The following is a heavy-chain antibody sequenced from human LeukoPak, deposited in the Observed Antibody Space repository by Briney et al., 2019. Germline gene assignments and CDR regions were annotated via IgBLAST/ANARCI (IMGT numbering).Heavy chain of an antibody. D-gene: IGHD3-3*01. CDR1: GASISSNS. CDR2: IYYGGNT. J-gene: IGHJ5*02. V-gene: IGHV4-59*01. Sequence: SETLSLTCTVSGASISSNSWSWIRQPPGKGLEWIGYIYYGGNTNYNPSLQSRVTISVDTSKNQFSLQLKSVTAADTALYYCARDFQGITTFGVAPPGGFDPWGQGTLVIVSS. CDR3: ARDFQGITTFGVAPPGGFDP.